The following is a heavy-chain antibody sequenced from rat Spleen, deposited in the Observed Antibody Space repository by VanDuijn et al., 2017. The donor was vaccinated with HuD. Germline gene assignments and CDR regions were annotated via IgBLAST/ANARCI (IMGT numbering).Heavy chain of an antibody. V-gene: IGHV2-77*01. D-gene: IGHD1-9*01. Sequence: QVQMKETGPGLVQTTQTLSVTCTVSGFSLTSYGVHWVRQAPGKGLEWMGIIWGDGSTNYNSALKSRLSISRDTSKSQVFLTMNSLQTDDTAVYYCAVYILWVDSFDYWGQGVMVTVSS. CDR1: GFSLTSYG. CDR2: IWGDGST. CDR3: AVYILWVDSFDY. J-gene: IGHJ2*01.